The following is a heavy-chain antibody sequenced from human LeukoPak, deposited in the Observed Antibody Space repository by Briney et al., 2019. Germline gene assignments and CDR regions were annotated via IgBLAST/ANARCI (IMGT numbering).Heavy chain of an antibody. J-gene: IGHJ4*02. CDR1: GFTFSSYW. CDR2: ISYDGSNK. V-gene: IGHV3-30-3*01. Sequence: PGGSLRLSCAASGFTFSSYWMTWVRQAPGKGLEWVAVISYDGSNKYYADSVKGRFTISRDNSKNTLYLQMNSLRAEDTAVYYCARDQIGGYNHYFDYWGQGTLVTVSS. D-gene: IGHD5-18*01. CDR3: ARDQIGGYNHYFDY.